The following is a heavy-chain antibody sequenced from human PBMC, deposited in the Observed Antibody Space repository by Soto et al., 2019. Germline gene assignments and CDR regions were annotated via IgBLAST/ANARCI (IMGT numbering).Heavy chain of an antibody. Sequence: QVQLVQSGAEVKKPGSSVKVSCKASGGTFSSYAISWVRQAPGQGLEWMGGIIPILGTANYAQKFQGRVTITADESTSTAYMELSSLRFEDPAVYYCARSLGSGSYPYYYGMDVWGQGTTVTVSS. CDR1: GGTFSSYA. V-gene: IGHV1-69*01. D-gene: IGHD3-10*01. J-gene: IGHJ6*02. CDR3: ARSLGSGSYPYYYGMDV. CDR2: IIPILGTA.